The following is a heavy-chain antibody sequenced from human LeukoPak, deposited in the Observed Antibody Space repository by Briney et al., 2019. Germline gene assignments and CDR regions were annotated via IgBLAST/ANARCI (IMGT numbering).Heavy chain of an antibody. J-gene: IGHJ4*02. CDR2: IYYIGST. V-gene: IGHV4-39*07. D-gene: IGHD3-22*01. Sequence: SETLSLTCTVSGDSVRSSPYYWGWVRQPPGKGLEWIGSIYYIGSTHYNPSLKRRVTISVDTSKNQFSLKLSSVTAADTALYFCARDDTYFYDSSGHGFDFWGQVTLVTVSS. CDR1: GDSVRSSPYY. CDR3: ARDDTYFYDSSGHGFDF.